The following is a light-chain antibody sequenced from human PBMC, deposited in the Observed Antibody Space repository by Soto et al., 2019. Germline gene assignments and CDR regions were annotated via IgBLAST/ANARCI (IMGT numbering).Light chain of an antibody. Sequence: QSALTQPASVSGSPGQSITFSCTGTSSDVGSYDYVSWHQQHPGKAPKLIIYDVNNRPSGVPSRFSASKSGTTASLTISGLQTEDEADYYCCAYSTSDTHVFGTGTKVTVL. J-gene: IGLJ1*01. CDR2: DVN. CDR1: SSDVGSYDY. CDR3: CAYSTSDTHV. V-gene: IGLV2-14*03.